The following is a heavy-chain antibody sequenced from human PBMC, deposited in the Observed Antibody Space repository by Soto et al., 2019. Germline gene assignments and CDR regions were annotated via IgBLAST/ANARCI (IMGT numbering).Heavy chain of an antibody. Sequence: GGSLRLSCAAPGFTFSNAWMSWVRQAPGKGLEWVGRIKSKTDGGTTDYAAPVKGRFTISRDDSKNTLYLQMNSLKTEDTAVYYCTTVLAYGSGSPIDYYYYYMDVWGKGTTVTVSS. D-gene: IGHD3-10*01. V-gene: IGHV3-15*01. CDR2: IKSKTDGGTT. CDR3: TTVLAYGSGSPIDYYYYYMDV. CDR1: GFTFSNAW. J-gene: IGHJ6*03.